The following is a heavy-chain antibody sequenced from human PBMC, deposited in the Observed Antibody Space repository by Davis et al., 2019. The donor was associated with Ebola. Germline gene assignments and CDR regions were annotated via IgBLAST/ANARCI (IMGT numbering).Heavy chain of an antibody. CDR3: ARVRLLWFGELLYSRASGMDV. D-gene: IGHD3-10*01. CDR2: INHSGST. CDR1: GGSFSGYY. J-gene: IGHJ6*04. Sequence: SETLSLTCAVYGGSFSGYYWSWIRQPPGKGLEWIGEINHSGSTNYNPSLKSRVTISVDTSKNQFSLKLSSVTAADTAVYYCARVRLLWFGELLYSRASGMDVWGKGTTVTVSS. V-gene: IGHV4-34*01.